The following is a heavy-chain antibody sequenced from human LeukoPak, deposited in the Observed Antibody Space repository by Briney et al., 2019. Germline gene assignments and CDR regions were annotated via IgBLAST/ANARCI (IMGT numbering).Heavy chain of an antibody. CDR3: AREGCSSTSCYANWFDP. CDR2: INSDGSST. Sequence: GGSLRLSCASSGFTFSSYWMHWVREAPGKGLVWVSRINSDGSSTSYADSVKGRFTISRDNAKNTLYLQMNSLRAEDTAVYYCAREGCSSTSCYANWFDPWGQGTLVTLSS. J-gene: IGHJ5*02. V-gene: IGHV3-74*01. CDR1: GFTFSSYW. D-gene: IGHD2-2*01.